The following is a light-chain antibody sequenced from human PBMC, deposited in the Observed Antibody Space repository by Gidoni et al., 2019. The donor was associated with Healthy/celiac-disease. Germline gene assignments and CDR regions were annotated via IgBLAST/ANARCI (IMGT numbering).Light chain of an antibody. CDR3: QQYYSTLLT. V-gene: IGKV4-1*01. CDR1: QSVLYSSNNKNY. J-gene: IGKJ4*01. CDR2: WAS. Sequence: IVMTQSPDSLAVSLGERATINCKSSQSVLYSSNNKNYLAWYQQKPGPPPKLLIYWASTRESGVPDRFSGSGSGTDFTLTISSLQAEDVAVYYCQQYYSTLLTFGGGTKVEIK.